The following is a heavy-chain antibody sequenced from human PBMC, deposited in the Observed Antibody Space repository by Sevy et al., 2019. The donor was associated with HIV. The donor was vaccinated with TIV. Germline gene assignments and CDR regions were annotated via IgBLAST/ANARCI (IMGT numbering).Heavy chain of an antibody. J-gene: IGHJ6*02. CDR3: AKDRAGDYPYYFYGIDV. Sequence: GGSLRLSCAASGFTFRSYAMCWVRQAPGKGLEWVSCISGSGASPYYADSMKGRFTVSRDNSKNTLYLQVNSLGAEDTAVYYCAKDRAGDYPYYFYGIDVWGQGTTVTVSS. CDR1: GFTFRSYA. CDR2: ISGSGASP. D-gene: IGHD4-17*01. V-gene: IGHV3-23*01.